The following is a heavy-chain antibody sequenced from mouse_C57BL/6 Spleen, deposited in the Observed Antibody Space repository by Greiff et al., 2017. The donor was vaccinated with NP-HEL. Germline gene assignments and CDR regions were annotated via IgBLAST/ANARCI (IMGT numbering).Heavy chain of an antibody. D-gene: IGHD1-1*01. V-gene: IGHV1-52*01. J-gene: IGHJ1*03. CDR3: ARYYYGTDFDV. Sequence: VQLQQPGAELVRPGSSVKLSCKASGYTFTSYWMHWVKQRPIQGLEWIGNIDPSDSETHYNQKFKDKATLTVDKSSSTAYMQLSSLTSEDSAVYYCARYYYGTDFDVWGTGTTVTVSS. CDR1: GYTFTSYW. CDR2: IDPSDSET.